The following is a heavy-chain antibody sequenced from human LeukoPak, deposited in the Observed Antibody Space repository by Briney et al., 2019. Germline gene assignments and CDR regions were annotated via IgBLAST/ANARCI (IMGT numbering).Heavy chain of an antibody. CDR3: EKDQWRSLMAVAGTPYYYYGMEV. J-gene: IGHJ6*02. Sequence: QSGGSLRLSFAASGSTFSSYAMSWVRQAPGKGLEWFSAISSSGGSTYYAAPEKGLFTISRGNSKNTLYLQMNSLRAEDKAVYYCEKDQWRSLMAVAGTPYYYYGMEVWGQGTTVTVSS. CDR2: ISSSGGST. CDR1: GSTFSSYA. V-gene: IGHV3-23*01. D-gene: IGHD6-19*01.